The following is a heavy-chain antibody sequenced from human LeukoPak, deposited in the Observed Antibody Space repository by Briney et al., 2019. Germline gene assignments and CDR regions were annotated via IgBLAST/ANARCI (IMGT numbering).Heavy chain of an antibody. CDR2: ISAYNGNT. J-gene: IGHJ4*02. Sequence: ASVTVSYKASGYTFTSYGISWVRQAPGQGVEWMGWISAYNGNTNYAQKLQGRVTMTTDTSTSTAYMELRSLRSDDTAVYYCARVPAVYSSSPSELDYWGQGTLVTVSS. CDR3: ARVPAVYSSSPSELDY. D-gene: IGHD6-6*01. V-gene: IGHV1-18*01. CDR1: GYTFTSYG.